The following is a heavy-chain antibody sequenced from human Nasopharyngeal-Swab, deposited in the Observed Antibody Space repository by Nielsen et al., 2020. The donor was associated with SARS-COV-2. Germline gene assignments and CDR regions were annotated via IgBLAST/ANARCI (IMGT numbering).Heavy chain of an antibody. CDR2: INPSGGST. CDR1: GYTFTSYC. Sequence: ASVKVSCKASGYTFTSYCMHWVRQAPGQGLEWMGIINPSGGSTSYAQKFQGRVTMTRDTSTSTVYMELSSLRSEDTAVYYCARGGWLLGNPTDLDYWGQGTLVTVSS. J-gene: IGHJ4*02. V-gene: IGHV1-46*01. CDR3: ARGGWLLGNPTDLDY. D-gene: IGHD5-12*01.